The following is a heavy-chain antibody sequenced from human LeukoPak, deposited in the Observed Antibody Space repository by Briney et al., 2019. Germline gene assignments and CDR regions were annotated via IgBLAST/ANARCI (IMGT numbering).Heavy chain of an antibody. CDR3: AREDSGMDV. CDR1: GGSISSSSYY. CDR2: INHSGST. Sequence: SETLSLTCTVSGGSISSSSYYWSWIRQPPGKGLEWIGEINHSGSTNYNPSLKSRVTISVDTSKNQFSLKLSSVTAADTAVYYCAREDSGMDVWGQGTTVTVSS. J-gene: IGHJ6*02. V-gene: IGHV4-39*07.